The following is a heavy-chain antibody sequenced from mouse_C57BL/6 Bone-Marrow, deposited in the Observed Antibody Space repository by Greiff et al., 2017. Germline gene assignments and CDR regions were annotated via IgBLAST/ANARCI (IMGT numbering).Heavy chain of an antibody. Sequence: QVQLQQPGAELVKPGASVKLSCKASGYTFTSYWMHWVKQRPGRGVAWIGRIDPNSGGTKYNEKFKSKATLTVDKPSSTAYMQLSSLTSEDSAVYYCARYGGSYFDYWGQGTTLTVSS. V-gene: IGHV1-72*01. CDR1: GYTFTSYW. J-gene: IGHJ2*01. CDR2: IDPNSGGT. D-gene: IGHD1-1*01. CDR3: ARYGGSYFDY.